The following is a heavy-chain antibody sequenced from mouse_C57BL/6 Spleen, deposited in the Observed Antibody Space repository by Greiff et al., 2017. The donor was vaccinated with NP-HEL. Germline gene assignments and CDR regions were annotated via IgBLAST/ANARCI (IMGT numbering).Heavy chain of an antibody. CDR1: GYTFTSYW. CDR2: IDPSDSYT. V-gene: IGHV1-50*01. D-gene: IGHD3-2*02. Sequence: QVQLQQPGAELVKPGASVKLSCKASGYTFTSYWMQWVKQRPGQGLEWIGEIDPSDSYTNYNQKFKGKATLTVDTSSSTAYMQLSSLTSEDSAVYYCARGWGRDSSGYGFDYWGQGTTLTVSS. J-gene: IGHJ2*01. CDR3: ARGWGRDSSGYGFDY.